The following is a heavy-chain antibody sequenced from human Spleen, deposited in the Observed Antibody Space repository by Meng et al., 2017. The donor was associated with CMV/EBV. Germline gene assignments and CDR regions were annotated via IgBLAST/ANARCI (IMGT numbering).Heavy chain of an antibody. CDR2: IYYSWST. CDR1: GGSISSSSYY. Sequence: SETLSLTCTVSGGSISSSSYYWGWIRQPPGKGLEWIGSIYYSWSTYYNPSLKSRVPISVDTSKNQFSLKLSSLTAADTAVYYCARHTASQSRSWFDPWGQGTLVTVSS. V-gene: IGHV4-39*01. J-gene: IGHJ5*02. D-gene: IGHD4-17*01. CDR3: ARHTASQSRSWFDP.